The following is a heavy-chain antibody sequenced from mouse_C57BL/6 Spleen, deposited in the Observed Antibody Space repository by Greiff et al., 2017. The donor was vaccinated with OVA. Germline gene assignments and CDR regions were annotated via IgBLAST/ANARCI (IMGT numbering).Heavy chain of an antibody. CDR1: GYSFTSYY. Sequence: VQLQQSGPELVKPGASVKISCKASGYSFTSYYIHWVKQRPGQGLEWIGWIYPGSGNTKYNEKFKGKATLTADTSSSTAYMQLSSLTSEDSAVYYCARWGKGDAMDYWGQGTSVTVSS. CDR2: IYPGSGNT. J-gene: IGHJ4*01. V-gene: IGHV1-66*01. CDR3: ARWGKGDAMDY. D-gene: IGHD1-3*01.